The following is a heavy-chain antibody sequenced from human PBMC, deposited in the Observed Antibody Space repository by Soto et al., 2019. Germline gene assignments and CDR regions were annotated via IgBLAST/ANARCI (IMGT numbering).Heavy chain of an antibody. CDR2: IIPKLGSA. D-gene: IGHD1-26*01. CDR1: GGGNLRDYR. J-gene: IGHJ3*02. Sequence: GASVKVSCKASGGGNLRDYRTTWVRRAPGQGLEWMGGIIPKLGSANYAQNFQGRVTITADESTSTAYMELSSLRSDDTAVYYCARISIVGVDAFDIWGQGTMVTVSS. CDR3: ARISIVGVDAFDI. V-gene: IGHV1-69*13.